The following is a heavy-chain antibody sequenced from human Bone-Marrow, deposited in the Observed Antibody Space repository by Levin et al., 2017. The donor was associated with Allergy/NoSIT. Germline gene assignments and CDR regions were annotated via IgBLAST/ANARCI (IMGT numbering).Heavy chain of an antibody. Sequence: AGGSLRLSCAAFGFTFSTYGMQWVRQAPGKGLEWVAVISFEGGLKYFADSVKGRFTISRDTSKNTVYLQMNSLREDDTAMYYCVKEFREFYSGWFFDLWGRGTLVTVSS. CDR1: GFTFSTYG. D-gene: IGHD4-23*01. J-gene: IGHJ2*01. V-gene: IGHV3-30*18. CDR2: ISFEGGLK. CDR3: VKEFREFYSGWFFDL.